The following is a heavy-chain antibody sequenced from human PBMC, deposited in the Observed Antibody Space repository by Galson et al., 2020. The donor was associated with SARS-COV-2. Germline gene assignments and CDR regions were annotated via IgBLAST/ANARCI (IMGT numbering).Heavy chain of an antibody. CDR3: ARVFSDGYFWFDP. Sequence: GGSLRLSCAASGFTFSDYYMSWIRQAPGKGLEWVSYISSSGSTIYYADSVKGRFTISRDNAKNSLYLQMNSLRAEDTAVYYCARVFSDGYFWFDPWGQGTLVTVSS. V-gene: IGHV3-11*01. CDR1: GFTFSDYY. J-gene: IGHJ5*02. D-gene: IGHD5-18*01. CDR2: ISSSGSTI.